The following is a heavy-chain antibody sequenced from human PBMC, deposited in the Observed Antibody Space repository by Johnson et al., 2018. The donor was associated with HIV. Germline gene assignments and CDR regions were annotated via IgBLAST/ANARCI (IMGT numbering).Heavy chain of an antibody. CDR3: AKDRFRVGTTMAESGAFDI. D-gene: IGHD5-18*01. Sequence: VQLVESGGGVVRPGGSLRLSCAASGFTFDDYAMHWVRQFPGKGLEWVSGISWNSGSIDYADSVKGRFTISRDNAKNSLYLQMNSLRAEDTALYYCAKDRFRVGTTMAESGAFDIWGQGTMVTVSS. CDR1: GFTFDDYA. V-gene: IGHV3-9*01. CDR2: ISWNSGSI. J-gene: IGHJ3*02.